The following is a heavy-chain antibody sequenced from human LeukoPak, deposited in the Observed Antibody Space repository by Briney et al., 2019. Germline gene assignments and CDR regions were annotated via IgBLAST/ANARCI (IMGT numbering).Heavy chain of an antibody. CDR2: ITVSGGGT. J-gene: IGHJ3*02. Sequence: GGSLRLSCATSGFTFSSYAMSWVRQAPGKGLEWVSAITVSGGGTYYADSVKGRFTISRDNAKNSLYLQMNSLRAEDTAVYYCASLVVVMARGAFDIWGQGTMVTVSS. V-gene: IGHV3-23*01. CDR3: ASLVVVMARGAFDI. CDR1: GFTFSSYA. D-gene: IGHD3-22*01.